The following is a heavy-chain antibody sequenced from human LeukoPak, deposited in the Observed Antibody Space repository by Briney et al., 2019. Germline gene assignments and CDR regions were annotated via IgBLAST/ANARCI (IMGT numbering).Heavy chain of an antibody. J-gene: IGHJ4*02. D-gene: IGHD3-3*01. CDR3: AKAPNYDFWSGYSDYSFDY. V-gene: IGHV3-23*01. CDR1: GFTFSSYV. Sequence: GGSLRLSCAASGFTFSSYVMNWVRQAPGKGLEWVSGISGSGGSTYNADSVKGRFAISRDNSKNTLYLQMNSLRAEDTAVYYCAKAPNYDFWSGYSDYSFDYWGQGTLVTVSS. CDR2: ISGSGGST.